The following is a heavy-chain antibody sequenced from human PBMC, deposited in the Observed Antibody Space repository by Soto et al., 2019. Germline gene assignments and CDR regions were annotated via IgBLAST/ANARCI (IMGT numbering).Heavy chain of an antibody. CDR3: AKGTTIFGVAHYGTDV. J-gene: IGHJ6*02. V-gene: IGHV3-23*01. CDR1: GFTFSSYA. D-gene: IGHD3-3*01. CDR2: ISGSGGST. Sequence: GGSLRLSCAASGFTFSSYAMSWVRQAPGKGLEWVSAISGSGGSTYYADSVKGRFTISRDNSKNTLYLQMNSLRAEDTAVYYCAKGTTIFGVAHYGTDVWGQGTTVTVSS.